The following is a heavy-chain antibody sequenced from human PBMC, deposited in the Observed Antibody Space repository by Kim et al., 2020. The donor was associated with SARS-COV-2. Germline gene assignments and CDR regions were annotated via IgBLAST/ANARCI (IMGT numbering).Heavy chain of an antibody. D-gene: IGHD3-3*02. V-gene: IGHV3-15*01. Sequence: GGSLRLSCAASGFTFSNAWMSWVRQAPGKGLEWVGRIKSKTDGGTTDYAAPVKGRFTISRDDSKNTLYLQMNSLKTEDTAVYYCTTDLEVGFLEWLFFAYWGQGTLVTVSS. CDR2: IKSKTDGGTT. CDR3: TTDLEVGFLEWLFFAY. CDR1: GFTFSNAW. J-gene: IGHJ4*02.